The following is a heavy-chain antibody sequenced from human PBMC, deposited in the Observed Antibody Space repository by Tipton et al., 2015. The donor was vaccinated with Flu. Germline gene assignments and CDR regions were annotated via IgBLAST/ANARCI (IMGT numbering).Heavy chain of an antibody. Sequence: LRLSCTVSGGPIGSYYWNWVRQPPGKGLERIGYIYNSEYTKYNPSLKSRVTISVDTSKKQFSLQLRSVTAADTAVYYCARDPSLGMPDYRDFWGQGTPVTASS. CDR3: ARDPSLGMPDYRDF. CDR2: IYNSEYT. J-gene: IGHJ4*02. V-gene: IGHV4-59*12. CDR1: GGPIGSYY. D-gene: IGHD2-2*01.